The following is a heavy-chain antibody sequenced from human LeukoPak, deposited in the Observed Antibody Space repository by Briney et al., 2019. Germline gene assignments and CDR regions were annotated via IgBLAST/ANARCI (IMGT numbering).Heavy chain of an antibody. D-gene: IGHD3-16*02. CDR2: ISSSGSTI. CDR3: ARAPVMITFGGVIVHDAFDI. J-gene: IGHJ3*02. V-gene: IGHV3-48*03. CDR1: GFTFSSYE. Sequence: GGSLRLSCAASGFTFSSYEMNWVRQAPGKGLEWVSYISSSGSTIYYADSVKGRFTISRDNAKNSLYLQMNSLRAEDTAVYYCARAPVMITFGGVIVHDAFDIWGQGTMVTVSS.